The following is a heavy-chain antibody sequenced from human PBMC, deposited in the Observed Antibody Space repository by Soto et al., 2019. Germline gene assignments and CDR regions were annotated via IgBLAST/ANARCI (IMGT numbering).Heavy chain of an antibody. J-gene: IGHJ6*02. CDR1: GFSFRSYG. D-gene: IGHD3-10*01. CDR2: IWHDGRNK. Sequence: QVQLVESGGGVVQPGRSLRLSCAASGFSFRSYGMHWVRQAPGKGLEWVAVIWHDGRNKKYADSVEGRFTVSRDNSQNMLYLQTDSLRAEDTAVYYCARDSGSDSGMDVWGQGTTVTVAS. CDR3: ARDSGSDSGMDV. V-gene: IGHV3-33*01.